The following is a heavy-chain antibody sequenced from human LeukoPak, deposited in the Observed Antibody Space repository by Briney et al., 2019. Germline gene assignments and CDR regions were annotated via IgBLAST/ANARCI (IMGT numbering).Heavy chain of an antibody. CDR2: INHSGST. CDR1: GGSFSGYH. Sequence: SETLSLTCAVYGGSFSGYHWSWIRQPPGKGLEWIGEINHSGSTYYNPSLKSRVTISEDTSKNQFSLKLISLTAADTAVYYCVREAYGDDGGWFDPWGQGTLVTVSS. V-gene: IGHV4-34*01. J-gene: IGHJ5*02. D-gene: IGHD4-17*01. CDR3: VREAYGDDGGWFDP.